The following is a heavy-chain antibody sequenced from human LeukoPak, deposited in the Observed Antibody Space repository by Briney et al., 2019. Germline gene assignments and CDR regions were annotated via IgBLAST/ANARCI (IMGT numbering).Heavy chain of an antibody. CDR3: ARDQDSSGYYYGFDP. CDR2: IYCSGST. D-gene: IGHD3-22*01. V-gene: IGHV4-59*01. CDR1: GGSISSYY. Sequence: PSETLSLTCTVSGGSISSYYWSWIRQPPGKGLEWIGYIYCSGSTNYNPSLKSRVTISVDTSKNQFSLKLSSVTAADTAVYYCARDQDSSGYYYGFDPWGRGTLVTVSS. J-gene: IGHJ5*02.